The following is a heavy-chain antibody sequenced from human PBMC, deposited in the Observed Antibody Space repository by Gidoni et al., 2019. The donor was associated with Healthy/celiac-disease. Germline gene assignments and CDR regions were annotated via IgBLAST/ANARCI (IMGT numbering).Heavy chain of an antibody. Sequence: QVQLQESGPGLVKPSGTLSLTCAVSGGSISSSNGWSWVRQPPGKGLEWIGEVYHSGSTNYNPSLKSRVTISVDKSKNQLSLKLSSVTAADTAVYYCERGREGRMAAAGRGPFDYWGQGTLVTVSS. D-gene: IGHD6-13*01. CDR2: VYHSGST. CDR1: GGSISSSNG. V-gene: IGHV4-4*02. J-gene: IGHJ4*02. CDR3: ERGREGRMAAAGRGPFDY.